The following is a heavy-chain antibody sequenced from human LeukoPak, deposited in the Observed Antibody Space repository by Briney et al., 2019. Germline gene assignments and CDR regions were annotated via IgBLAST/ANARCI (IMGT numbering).Heavy chain of an antibody. V-gene: IGHV4-39*01. CDR3: ARQMNTVTADY. D-gene: IGHD4-17*01. Sequence: PSGTLSLTCTVSGGSISSSSYFWGWIRQPPGKGLEWIGSIFYSGSTYYNPSLNSRVTISIGTSKNQFSLRLSSVTAADTAVYYCARQMNTVTADYWGQGTLVTVSS. CDR2: IFYSGST. CDR1: GGSISSSSYF. J-gene: IGHJ4*02.